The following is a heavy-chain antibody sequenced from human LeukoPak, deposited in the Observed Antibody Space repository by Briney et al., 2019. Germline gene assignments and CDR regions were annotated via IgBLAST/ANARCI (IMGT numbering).Heavy chain of an antibody. Sequence: ASVKVSCKASGYTFTSYDINWVRQATGQGLEWMGWMNPNSGNTGYAQKFQGRVTMTRNTSISTAYMELSSLRSEDTAAYYCARRWRRGIVVFDPWGQGTLVTVSS. V-gene: IGHV1-8*01. CDR1: GYTFTSYD. D-gene: IGHD3-22*01. J-gene: IGHJ5*02. CDR3: ARRWRRGIVVFDP. CDR2: MNPNSGNT.